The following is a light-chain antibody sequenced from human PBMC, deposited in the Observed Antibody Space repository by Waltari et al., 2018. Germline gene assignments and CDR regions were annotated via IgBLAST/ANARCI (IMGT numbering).Light chain of an antibody. CDR1: QSSSTN. J-gene: IGKJ1*01. Sequence: ERVMTQSPDILSASPGETVTLPCRASQSSSTNVAWYQHKPGQAPRLLIYNGATMHTGIPATFSGSGSGTEFTLTISSLQPEDFAVYFCQQYDDWPATFGQGTKVDI. V-gene: IGKV3-15*01. CDR2: NGA. CDR3: QQYDDWPAT.